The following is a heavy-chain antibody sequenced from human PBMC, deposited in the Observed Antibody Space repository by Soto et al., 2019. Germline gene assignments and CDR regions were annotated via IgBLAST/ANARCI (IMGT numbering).Heavy chain of an antibody. Sequence: SGGSLRLSCAASGFTFSSYGVHWVRQAPGKGLEWVSVIYSGGSTYYADSVKGRFTISRDNSKNTLYLQMNSLRAEDTAVYYCARDRRGRFRGVWGKGTTVTVSS. CDR1: GFTFSSYG. CDR2: IYSGGST. CDR3: ARDRRGRFRGV. J-gene: IGHJ6*04. V-gene: IGHV3-66*01. D-gene: IGHD3-3*01.